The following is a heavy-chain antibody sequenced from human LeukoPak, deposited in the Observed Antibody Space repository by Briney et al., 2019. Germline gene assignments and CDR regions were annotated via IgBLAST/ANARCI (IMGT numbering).Heavy chain of an antibody. CDR2: IYYSGST. V-gene: IGHV4-59*01. J-gene: IGHJ3*01. CDR1: GGSISSYY. Sequence: PSETLSLTCTVSGGSISSYYWSWIRQPPGKGLEWIGYIYYSGSTNYNPSLKSRVTISVDTSKNQFSLKLSSVTAADTAVYYCAREEQLASIDYWGQGTMVTVSS. D-gene: IGHD6-13*01. CDR3: AREEQLASIDY.